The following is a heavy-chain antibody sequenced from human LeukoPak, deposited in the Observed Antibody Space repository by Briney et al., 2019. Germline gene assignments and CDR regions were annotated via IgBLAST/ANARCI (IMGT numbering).Heavy chain of an antibody. D-gene: IGHD3-3*01. V-gene: IGHV4-30-2*01. J-gene: IGHJ2*01. Sequence: SQTLSLTCAVSGGSISSGGYSWSWIRQPPGKGLEWIGYIYHSGSTYYNPSLKSRVTISVDRSKNQFSLKLSSVTAADTAVYYCASGGYDFWSGYVSNWYFDLWGRGTLVTVSS. CDR3: ASGGYDFWSGYVSNWYFDL. CDR2: IYHSGST. CDR1: GGSISSGGYS.